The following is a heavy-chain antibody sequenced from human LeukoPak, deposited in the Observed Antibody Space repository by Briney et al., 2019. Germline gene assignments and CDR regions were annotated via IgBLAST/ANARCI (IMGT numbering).Heavy chain of an antibody. J-gene: IGHJ4*02. CDR2: ISGSGGST. D-gene: IGHD1-20*01. Sequence: GGSLRLSCAASGFTFSSYAMSWVRQAPGKGLEWVSVISGSGGSTYYTDSVKGRFTISRNNSKNTLYLQMNSLRAEDTAVYYCATRYNWNDVWAPLDYWGQGTLVTVSS. CDR3: ATRYNWNDVWAPLDY. CDR1: GFTFSSYA. V-gene: IGHV3-23*01.